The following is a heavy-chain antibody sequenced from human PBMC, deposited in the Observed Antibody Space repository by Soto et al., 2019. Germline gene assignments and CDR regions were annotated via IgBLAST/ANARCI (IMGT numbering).Heavy chain of an antibody. J-gene: IGHJ4*02. CDR2: INTDGSTT. D-gene: IGHD3-10*01. Sequence: EVQLVESGGNLVQPGGSLRLSCAASGFTFSSYWIHWVRQPPGKGLLWVSRINTDGSTTNYADSVKGRFTISRDNAKNTLDLQMNSLRAEDTAVYYCERGASGNYYLDYWGQGALVTMSS. CDR3: ERGASGNYYLDY. CDR1: GFTFSSYW. V-gene: IGHV3-74*01.